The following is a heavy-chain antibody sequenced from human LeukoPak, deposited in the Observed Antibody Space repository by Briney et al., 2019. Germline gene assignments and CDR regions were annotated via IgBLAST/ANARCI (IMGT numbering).Heavy chain of an antibody. Sequence: GASVKVSCKASGYTFTSYYMHWVRQAPGQGLEWMGWISAYNGNTSYAQKLQGRVTMTTDTSTSTAYMELRSLRSDDTAVYYCARDSYGSGNFDYWGQGTLVTVSS. CDR1: GYTFTSYY. J-gene: IGHJ4*02. D-gene: IGHD3-10*01. CDR2: ISAYNGNT. CDR3: ARDSYGSGNFDY. V-gene: IGHV1-18*04.